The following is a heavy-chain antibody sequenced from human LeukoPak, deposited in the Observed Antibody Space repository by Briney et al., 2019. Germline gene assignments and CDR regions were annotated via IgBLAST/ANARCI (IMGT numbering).Heavy chain of an antibody. CDR2: ISSTGDI. D-gene: IGHD1-20*01. CDR3: ARDLNWCFDY. CDR1: GFTFSSYA. V-gene: IGHV3-48*03. Sequence: GGSLRLSCAASGFTFSSYAMNWVRQAPGKGLEWVSYISSTGDIYYADSVKGRFTISRDDAKNSLYLQMNSLRAEDTAIYYCARDLNWCFDYWGQGTLVTVSS. J-gene: IGHJ4*02.